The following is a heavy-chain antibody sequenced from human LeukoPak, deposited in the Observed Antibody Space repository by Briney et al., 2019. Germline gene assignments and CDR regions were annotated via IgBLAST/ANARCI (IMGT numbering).Heavy chain of an antibody. D-gene: IGHD5-24*01. J-gene: IGHJ4*02. V-gene: IGHV1-2*02. CDR3: ARGHPMGATRIYDY. Sequence: ASLKLSCKASGYTFTGYYMHWVRQAPGQGLEWMGWINPNSGGTNFAQTFQGRFTMTRDTSISTAYVELSRLRSDGTAVYYCARGHPMGATRIYDYWGQGTLVTVSS. CDR1: GYTFTGYY. CDR2: INPNSGGT.